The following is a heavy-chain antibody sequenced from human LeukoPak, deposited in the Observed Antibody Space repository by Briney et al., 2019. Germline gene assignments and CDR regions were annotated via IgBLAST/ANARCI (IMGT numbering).Heavy chain of an antibody. D-gene: IGHD4-17*01. CDR2: INHSGST. V-gene: IGHV4-34*01. CDR3: ARAIYGDYAVPDLYFDY. Sequence: SETLGLACGVYGGPFSGNYSSWIAQPPGKGLEWIGEINHSGSTNYNPSLKSRRTISLDTSNNQLPLKLSSVTAAGTAAYYCARAIYGDYAVPDLYFDYWGQGTLVTVSS. CDR1: GGPFSGNY. J-gene: IGHJ4*02.